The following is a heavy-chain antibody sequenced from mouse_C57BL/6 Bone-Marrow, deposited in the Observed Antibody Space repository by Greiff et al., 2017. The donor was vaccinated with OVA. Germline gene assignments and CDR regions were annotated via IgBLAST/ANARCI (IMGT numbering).Heavy chain of an antibody. D-gene: IGHD1-1*01. J-gene: IGHJ4*01. CDR3: ARGPYYGSPYDYAMDY. Sequence: QVQLQQSGAELARPGASVKLSCKASGYTFTSYGISWVKQRTGQGLEWIGEIYPRSGNTYYNEKFKGKATLTADKSSSTAYMELRSLTSEDSAVYFCARGPYYGSPYDYAMDYWGQGTSVTVSS. CDR2: IYPRSGNT. CDR1: GYTFTSYG. V-gene: IGHV1-81*01.